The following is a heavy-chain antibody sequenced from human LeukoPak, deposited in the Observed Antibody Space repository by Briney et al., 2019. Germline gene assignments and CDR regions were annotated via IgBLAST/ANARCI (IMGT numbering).Heavy chain of an antibody. D-gene: IGHD2-15*01. CDR3: ARGYCSGGSCYPGAFDI. CDR1: GGSISSYY. CDR2: IYTSGST. J-gene: IGHJ3*02. Sequence: SETLSLTCTVSGGSISSYYWSWIRQPAGKGLEWIGRIYTSGSTNYNPSLKSRVTMSVDTSKNQFSLKLSSVTAADTAVCYCARGYCSGGSCYPGAFDIWGQGTMVTVSS. V-gene: IGHV4-4*07.